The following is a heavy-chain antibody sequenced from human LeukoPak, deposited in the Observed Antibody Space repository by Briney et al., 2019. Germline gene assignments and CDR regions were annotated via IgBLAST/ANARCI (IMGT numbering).Heavy chain of an antibody. D-gene: IGHD1-26*01. CDR2: IRYDGSNK. J-gene: IGHJ4*02. V-gene: IGHV3-30*02. Sequence: PGGSVRLSCAASGFTFSSYSMNWVRQAPGKGLEWVAFIRYDGSNKYYADSVKGRFTISRDNSRNTLYLQMNSLRVEDTAVYYCAKEPREWELPDYWGQGTLVTVSS. CDR1: GFTFSSYS. CDR3: AKEPREWELPDY.